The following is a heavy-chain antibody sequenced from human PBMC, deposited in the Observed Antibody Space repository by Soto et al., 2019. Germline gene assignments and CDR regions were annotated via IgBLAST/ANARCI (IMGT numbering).Heavy chain of an antibody. CDR2: ISHTGRT. J-gene: IGHJ5*02. V-gene: IGHV4-30-2*01. CDR1: GGSISSGNSYA. CDR3: ARAVAPYLGTWFDP. Sequence: QLQLQESGSGLVKPSQTLSLTCAVSGGSISSGNSYAWSWIRQPPGKGLEWIGSISHTGRTSYNPYLKCRVTMSVDKSKNQFSLKLSSVTAADMAVYYCARAVAPYLGTWFDPGGQGSLVIVSS. D-gene: IGHD3-16*01.